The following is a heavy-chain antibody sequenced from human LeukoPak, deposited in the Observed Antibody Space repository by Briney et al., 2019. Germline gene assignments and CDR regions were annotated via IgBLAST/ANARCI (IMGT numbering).Heavy chain of an antibody. J-gene: IGHJ4*02. D-gene: IGHD4-17*01. V-gene: IGHV3-30*02. Sequence: GGSLRLSCAASGFTFSSYGMHWVRQAPGKGLEGVAFIRYDGSNKYYADSVKGRFTISRDNSKNTLYLQMNSLRAEDTAVYYCAKDATVTAYFDYWGQGTLVTVSS. CDR1: GFTFSSYG. CDR2: IRYDGSNK. CDR3: AKDATVTAYFDY.